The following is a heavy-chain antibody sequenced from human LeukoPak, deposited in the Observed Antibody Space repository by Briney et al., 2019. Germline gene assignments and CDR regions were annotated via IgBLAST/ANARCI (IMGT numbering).Heavy chain of an antibody. CDR2: ISWNSGSI. Sequence: GGSLRLSCAASGFTFDDYAMHWVRQAPGKGLERVSGISWNSGSIGYADSVKGRFTISRDNARNSLYLQMNSLRDEDTAVYYCARDRHTAMVYYYYYMDVWGTGTTVTVSS. J-gene: IGHJ6*03. D-gene: IGHD5-18*01. CDR1: GFTFDDYA. V-gene: IGHV3-9*01. CDR3: ARDRHTAMVYYYYYMDV.